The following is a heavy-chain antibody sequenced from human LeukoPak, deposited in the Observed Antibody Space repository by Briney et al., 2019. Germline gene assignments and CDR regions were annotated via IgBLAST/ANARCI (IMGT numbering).Heavy chain of an antibody. D-gene: IGHD3-10*01. CDR1: GFTFSSYG. J-gene: IGHJ6*03. CDR3: ARADYYRNYYYYYMDV. V-gene: IGHV3-30*03. CDR2: ISYDGSNK. Sequence: GGSLRLSCAASGFTFSSYGMHWVRQAPGKVLEWVAVISYDGSNKYYADSVKGRFTISRDNSKNTLYLQMNSLRPEDTAVYYCARADYYRNYYYYYMDVWGKGTTVTISS.